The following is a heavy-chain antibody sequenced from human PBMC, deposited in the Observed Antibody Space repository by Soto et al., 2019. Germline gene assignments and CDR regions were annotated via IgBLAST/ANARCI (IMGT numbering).Heavy chain of an antibody. CDR2: ISCCGGST. J-gene: IGHJ4*02. CDR1: GFNFKKFA. D-gene: IGHD6-19*01. CDR3: AKADGEQWLIPHLDN. Sequence: EVQLLESGGGVVQPGGSLRLSCVASGFNFKKFAMAWVRQAPGEGQEWVSGISCCGGSTSYADSVKGRFSTARDDSKNTLSLQMNGLRVEDTAQYFCAKADGEQWLIPHLDNWGQGTLVTVS. V-gene: IGHV3-23*01.